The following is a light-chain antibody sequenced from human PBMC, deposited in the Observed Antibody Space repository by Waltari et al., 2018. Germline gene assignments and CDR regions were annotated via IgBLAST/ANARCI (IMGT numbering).Light chain of an antibody. CDR1: SSNIGRDT. J-gene: IGLJ3*02. Sequence: QSVLTQPLSMSGTPGQGVPIPCSGSSSNIGRDTVKWYQHLPGTAPKLLIYSNDQRPSGVPDRFSGSKSGTSASLAISGLQSDDEADYYCAAWDNSLDAWVFGGGTKLTVL. CDR3: AAWDNSLDAWV. V-gene: IGLV1-44*01. CDR2: SND.